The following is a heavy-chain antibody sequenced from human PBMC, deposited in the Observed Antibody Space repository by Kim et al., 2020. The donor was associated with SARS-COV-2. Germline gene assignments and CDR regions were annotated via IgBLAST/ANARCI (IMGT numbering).Heavy chain of an antibody. D-gene: IGHD1-26*01. J-gene: IGHJ4*02. V-gene: IGHV3-15*01. CDR1: GITLNNAW. CDR3: TTGIGGGASF. CDR2: IKTKTDGETT. Sequence: GGSLRLSCAASGITLNNAWMRWVRQAPEKGLEWVARIKTKTDGETTDYAAPVKGRVTISREDSKNTVYLQLNSLKTEDTGVYYCTTGIGGGASFWGQGTLVTVSS.